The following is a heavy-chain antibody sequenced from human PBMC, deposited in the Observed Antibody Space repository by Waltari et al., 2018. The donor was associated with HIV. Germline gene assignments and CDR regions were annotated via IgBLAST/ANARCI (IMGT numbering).Heavy chain of an antibody. J-gene: IGHJ6*02. CDR3: ARIHFRLDYYYGMDV. CDR1: GYSISSGYY. CDR2: IFHSGST. V-gene: IGHV4-38-2*02. Sequence: QVQLQESGPGLVKPSETLSLTCTVSGYSISSGYYWGWIRQPPGKGLEWIGSIFHSGSTYCNPSLKSRVTISVDTSKNQFSLRLSSVTAADTAVYYCARIHFRLDYYYGMDVWGQGTTVTVSS.